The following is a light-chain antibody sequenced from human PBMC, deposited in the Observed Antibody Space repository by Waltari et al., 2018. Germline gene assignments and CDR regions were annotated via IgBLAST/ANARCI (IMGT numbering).Light chain of an antibody. Sequence: DIQLPQSPSSLSASVGARVTLTCRASQSISSYLNWYPQKPRKAPKRLIYAASSLQSGVPSRFSGSGDGTDFTCTISSRQPEHLATYDCQQSYSTPVTFGPGTKVDIK. CDR2: AAS. V-gene: IGKV1-39*01. CDR1: QSISSY. CDR3: QQSYSTPVT. J-gene: IGKJ3*01.